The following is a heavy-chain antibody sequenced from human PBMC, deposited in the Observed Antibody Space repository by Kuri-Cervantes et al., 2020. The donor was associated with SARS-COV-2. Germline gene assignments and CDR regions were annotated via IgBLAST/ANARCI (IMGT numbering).Heavy chain of an antibody. D-gene: IGHD2-2*02. V-gene: IGHV3-9*01. CDR2: ISWNSGSI. Sequence: SLKISCAASGFTFGDYAMSWVRQAPGKGPEWVSGISWNSGSIGYADSVKGRFTISRDNAKNSLYLQMNSLRAEDTALYYCAKDIDTASVVVPAAINFDYWGQGTLVTVSS. CDR3: AKDIDTASVVVPAAINFDY. CDR1: GFTFGDYA. J-gene: IGHJ4*02.